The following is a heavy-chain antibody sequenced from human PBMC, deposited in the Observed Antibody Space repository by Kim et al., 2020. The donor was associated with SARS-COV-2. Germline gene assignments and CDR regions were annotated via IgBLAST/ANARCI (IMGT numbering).Heavy chain of an antibody. J-gene: IGHJ1*01. CDR3: TTVPAISLSGGGLDF. CDR1: GYTFTELA. CDR2: FDPEDGET. Sequence: ASVKVSCKVSGYTFTELAIHWVRQSPVKGLEWLGGFDPEDGETLYAQNFHGRVTMTEDSSTDTAYLELSNLRSEDTAVYYCTTVPAISLSGGGLDFWGQGTLVSVS. D-gene: IGHD2-15*01. V-gene: IGHV1-24*01.